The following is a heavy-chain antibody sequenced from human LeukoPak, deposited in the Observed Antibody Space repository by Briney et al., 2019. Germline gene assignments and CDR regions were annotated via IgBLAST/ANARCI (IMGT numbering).Heavy chain of an antibody. CDR2: IYPGDSET. CDR1: GYTFTTYW. D-gene: IGHD4-17*01. V-gene: IGHV5-51*01. CDR3: ARRYTYGDLRYFDY. J-gene: IGHJ4*02. Sequence: PGESLKISCKGSGYTFTTYWIGWVRQMPGKGLEWMGIIYPGDSETTYSPSFQGQVTISVDKSISTAYLQWSSLKASDTAMYYCARRYTYGDLRYFDYWGQGTLVTVSS.